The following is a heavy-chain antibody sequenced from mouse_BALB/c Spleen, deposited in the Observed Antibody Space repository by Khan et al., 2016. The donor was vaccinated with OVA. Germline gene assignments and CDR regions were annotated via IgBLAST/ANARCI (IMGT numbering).Heavy chain of an antibody. D-gene: IGHD1-1*01. CDR3: ARSNYYGSGLYAMDY. J-gene: IGHJ4*01. Sequence: DLVKPGASVKLSCRASGYTFTSYWINWIKQRPGQGLEWIGRIAPGSGSTSYNEMFKGKATLTVDTSSSTAYIQHSSLSSEDSAVCFCARSNYYGSGLYAMDYWGQGTSVTVSS. CDR1: GYTFTSYW. CDR2: IAPGSGST. V-gene: IGHV1S41*01.